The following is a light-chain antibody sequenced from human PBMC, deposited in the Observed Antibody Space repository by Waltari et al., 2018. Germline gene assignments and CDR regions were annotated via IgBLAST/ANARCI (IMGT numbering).Light chain of an antibody. CDR3: QHRDHWPPDAT. CDR2: GTS. Sequence: EIVLTQSPGTLSLSPGERATLPCRASRSFSNTYLAWYQQKPGQAPRLLIYGTSTRATGIPARFSGSGSGTDFTLTISSLEAEDFAVYYCQHRDHWPPDATFGPGTKVDI. J-gene: IGKJ3*01. CDR1: RSFSNTY. V-gene: IGKV3D-20*02.